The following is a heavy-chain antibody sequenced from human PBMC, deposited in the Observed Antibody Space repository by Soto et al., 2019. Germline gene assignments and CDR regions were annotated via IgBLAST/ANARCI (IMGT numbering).Heavy chain of an antibody. CDR2: ISYDGGNK. CDR3: AKDAGRDYDILTGFDY. CDR1: GFTFDDYT. Sequence: GGSLRLSCTASGFTFDDYTMHWVRQAPGKGLEWVSVISYDGGNKYYADSVKGRFTISRDNSKNTLYLQMNSLRAEDTAVYYYAKDAGRDYDILTGFDYWGQGTLVTVSS. V-gene: IGHV3-30*18. D-gene: IGHD3-9*01. J-gene: IGHJ4*02.